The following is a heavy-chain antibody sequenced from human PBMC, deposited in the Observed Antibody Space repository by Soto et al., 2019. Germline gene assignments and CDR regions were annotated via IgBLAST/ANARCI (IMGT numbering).Heavy chain of an antibody. D-gene: IGHD1-1*01. CDR2: ISSSGTGI. J-gene: IGHJ6*02. Sequence: GALRLSCAASGFTFSDYYMTWIRQAPGKGLEWVSYISSSGTGIYYADSVKGRFTISRDNAKNSLYLQMSSLRAEDTAVYYCARDPPDNWNGRRWYYYFSMDVWGQGTTVTVSS. V-gene: IGHV3-11*04. CDR3: ARDPPDNWNGRRWYYYFSMDV. CDR1: GFTFSDYY.